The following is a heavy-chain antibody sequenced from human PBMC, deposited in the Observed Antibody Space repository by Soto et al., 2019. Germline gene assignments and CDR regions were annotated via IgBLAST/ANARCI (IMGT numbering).Heavy chain of an antibody. CDR1: GDSISSGGYY. CDR2: IYYSGSA. D-gene: IGHD2-2*01. V-gene: IGHV4-31*03. Sequence: QVQLQESRTGLVKPSQTLSLTCTVSGDSISSGGYYWSWIRQHPGKGLEWIGYIYYSGSAYYNPSLKSRVTISVDTSKNQFSLRLSSVTAADTAVYYCARDAGGRYQLLSPWFDPWGQGTLVTVSS. J-gene: IGHJ5*02. CDR3: ARDAGGRYQLLSPWFDP.